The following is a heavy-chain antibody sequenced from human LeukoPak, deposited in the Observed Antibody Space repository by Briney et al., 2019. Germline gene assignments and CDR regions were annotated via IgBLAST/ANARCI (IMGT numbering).Heavy chain of an antibody. CDR3: ARRGGREQLISYSLDY. CDR2: ISTSGNT. J-gene: IGHJ4*02. D-gene: IGHD6-13*01. V-gene: IGHV4-4*09. CDR1: GGSISGYY. Sequence: SETLSLTCTVSGGSISGYYLNWIRQPPGKGLEWIGYISTSGNTNYNPSLKSRVTISVDTSRNQFSLRLSSVTSADTAAYYCARRGGREQLISYSLDYWGQGTLVTVSS.